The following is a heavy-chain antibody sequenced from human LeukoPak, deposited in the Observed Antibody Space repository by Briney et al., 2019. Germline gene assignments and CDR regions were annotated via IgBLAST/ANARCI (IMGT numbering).Heavy chain of an antibody. V-gene: IGHV3-23*01. Sequence: TGGSLRLSCAASAFTFRSYAMSWVRQAGGRGLEWVSAISGSGGSTYYANSVKGRFTISRDNSKNTLYLQMSSLRAEDTAVYYCAKPKDNSLYCFDYWGQGTLVTVSS. D-gene: IGHD1-20*01. J-gene: IGHJ4*02. CDR1: AFTFRSYA. CDR2: ISGSGGST. CDR3: AKPKDNSLYCFDY.